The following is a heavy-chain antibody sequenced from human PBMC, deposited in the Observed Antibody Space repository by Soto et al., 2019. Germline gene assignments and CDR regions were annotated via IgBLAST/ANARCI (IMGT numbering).Heavy chain of an antibody. V-gene: IGHV3-21*01. CDR3: ARFERFLEWFPSSYYYYYMDV. J-gene: IGHJ6*03. CDR2: ISSSSSYI. Sequence: GGSLRLSCAASGFTFSSYSMNWVRQAPGKGLEWVSSISSSSSYIYYADSVKGRFTISRDNAKNSLYLQMNSLRAEDTAVYYCARFERFLEWFPSSYYYYYMDVWGKGTTVTVSS. CDR1: GFTFSSYS. D-gene: IGHD3-3*01.